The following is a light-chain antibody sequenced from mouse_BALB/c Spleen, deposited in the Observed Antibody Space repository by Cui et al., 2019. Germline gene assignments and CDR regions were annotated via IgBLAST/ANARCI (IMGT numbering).Light chain of an antibody. Sequence: DIVMNKAEKGMNRAVGDRVSITCKASQNVRTAVAWYQQKPGQSPKALIYLASNRHTGVPDRFTGSGSGTDFTLTISNVQSEDLADYFFLHHWNYPLTFGSGTKLEIK. CDR3: LHHWNYPLT. V-gene: IGKV6-14*01. CDR1: QNVRTA. J-gene: IGKJ4*01. CDR2: LAS.